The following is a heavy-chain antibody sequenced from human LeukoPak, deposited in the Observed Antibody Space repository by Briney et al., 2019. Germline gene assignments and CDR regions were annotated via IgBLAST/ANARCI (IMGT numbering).Heavy chain of an antibody. J-gene: IGHJ4*02. CDR3: ARVPGVAATSYYFDY. CDR1: GGSISSYY. Sequence: PSETLSLTRTVSGGSISSYYWSWIRQPPGKGLEWIGYIYYSGSTNYNPSLKSRVTISVDTSKNQFSLKLSSVTAAGTAVYYCARVPGVAATSYYFDYWGQGTLVTVSS. D-gene: IGHD2-15*01. CDR2: IYYSGST. V-gene: IGHV4-59*01.